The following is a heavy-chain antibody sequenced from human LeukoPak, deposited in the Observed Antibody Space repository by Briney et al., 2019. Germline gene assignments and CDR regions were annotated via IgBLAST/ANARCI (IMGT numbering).Heavy chain of an antibody. CDR1: GFSFSSYE. J-gene: IGHJ3*02. D-gene: IGHD4/OR15-4a*01. Sequence: GGSLRLSCVASGFSFSSYEMNWVRQAPGKGLEWLSYIYSSDSIINYADSVKGRFTISGDNSKNSLYLEMNNLRAEDTAFYYCARELRGAPDAFDIWGQGTMVTVSS. V-gene: IGHV3-48*03. CDR3: ARELRGAPDAFDI. CDR2: IYSSDSII.